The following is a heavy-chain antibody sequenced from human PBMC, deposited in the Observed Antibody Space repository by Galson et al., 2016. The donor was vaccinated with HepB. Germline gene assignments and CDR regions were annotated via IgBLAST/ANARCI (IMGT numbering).Heavy chain of an antibody. J-gene: IGHJ5*02. V-gene: IGHV4/OR15-8*02. CDR1: GGAISPDTW. D-gene: IGHD2-15*01. CDR2: IDHSGTT. CDR3: SKNGFYSLES. Sequence: ETLSLTCAVSGGAISPDTWWSWLRQSPTKGLEWIGEIDHSGTTNYNPSLKSRLTISIDSSRSHFSLELNSVTATDTALYYCSKNGFYSLESWGLGIVATASS.